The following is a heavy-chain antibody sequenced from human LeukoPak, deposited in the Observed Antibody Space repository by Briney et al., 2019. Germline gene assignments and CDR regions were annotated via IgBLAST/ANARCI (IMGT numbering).Heavy chain of an antibody. D-gene: IGHD5-24*01. CDR1: GYTFTSYD. CDR3: ARGLVEMATIPDGYYYYGMDV. J-gene: IGHJ6*02. CDR2: MNPNRGNT. Sequence: ASVKVSCKASGYTFTSYDINWVRQATGHGLEWMGWMNPNRGNTGYAQKFQGRVTMTRNTSISTAYMELSSLRSEDTAVYYCARGLVEMATIPDGYYYYGMDVWGQGTTVTVSS. V-gene: IGHV1-8*01.